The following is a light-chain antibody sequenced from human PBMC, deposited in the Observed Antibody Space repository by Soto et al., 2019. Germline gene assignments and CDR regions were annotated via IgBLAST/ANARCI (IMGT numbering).Light chain of an antibody. CDR3: EECDDSLNGWV. Sequence: QSVLTQPPSVSEAPGQRVTISCSGGTSNVEDNAVNWYQQLPGRSTKLLIYYDDLRPSGVSGRFSGSKSGTSASLAISGLQSEDEADYYCEECDDSLNGWVFGGGTKLTVL. J-gene: IGLJ3*02. CDR1: TSNVEDNA. CDR2: YDD. V-gene: IGLV1-36*01.